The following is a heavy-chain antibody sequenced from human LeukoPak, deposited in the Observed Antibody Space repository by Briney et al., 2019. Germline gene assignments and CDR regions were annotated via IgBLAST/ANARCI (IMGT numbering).Heavy chain of an antibody. V-gene: IGHV3-15*01. J-gene: IGHJ3*02. CDR1: GFTFTTAW. D-gene: IGHD2-21*02. CDR2: IKCQSGGEST. CDR3: TRLTCGSDCYSREGDVFDI. Sequence: PGGSLRLSCTASGFTFTTAWMSWVGQAPGRGLEWVGRIKCQSGGESTHYAAPLKGRFTISRDDSKKTLYLQMSSLKTEDTAVYNCTRLTCGSDCYSREGDVFDICGQGTMVSVSS.